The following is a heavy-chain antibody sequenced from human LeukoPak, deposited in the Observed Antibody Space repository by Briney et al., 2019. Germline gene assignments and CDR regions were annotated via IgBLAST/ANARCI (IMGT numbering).Heavy chain of an antibody. V-gene: IGHV4-38-2*02. J-gene: IGHJ4*02. CDR1: GYSISSGYY. CDR3: ARVTGYMIEDYFDY. D-gene: IGHD3-22*01. CDR2: VHGSGIT. Sequence: SESLSLTCIVSGYSISSGYYWGWFRQPPGKGLEWIGSVHGSGITYHNPSLTSRATISVDTSKNQFSLKLSSVTAADTAVYYCARVTGYMIEDYFDYWGQGTLVTVSS.